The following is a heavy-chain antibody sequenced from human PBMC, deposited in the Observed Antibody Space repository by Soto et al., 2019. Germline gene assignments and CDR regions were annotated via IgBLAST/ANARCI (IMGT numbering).Heavy chain of an antibody. D-gene: IGHD6-13*01. V-gene: IGHV3-49*04. CDR3: TRGSSWYYFDY. Sequence: GSLRLSCAASGVTFGDYAMSWVRQAPGKGLEWVGFIRSKAYGGTTEYAASVKGRFTISRDDSKSIAYLQMNSLKTEDTAVYYCTRGSSWYYFDYWGQGTLVTVSS. CDR2: IRSKAYGGTT. J-gene: IGHJ4*02. CDR1: GVTFGDYA.